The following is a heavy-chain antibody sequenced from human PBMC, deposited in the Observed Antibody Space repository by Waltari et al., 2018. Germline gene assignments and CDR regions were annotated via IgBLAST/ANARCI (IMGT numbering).Heavy chain of an antibody. CDR2: VKSKTEGGTT. V-gene: IGHV3-15*01. D-gene: IGHD1-26*01. CDR3: ATERTGSHDY. J-gene: IGHJ4*02. CDR1: GFTFSTPY. Sequence: EVQLVESGGGLVNPGGSLKLSCAASGFTFSTPYINWVRQGPGKGLEWVGLVKSKTEGGTTEYAAPVKGRFTISRDDSKDTAYLQMNSLRIEDTAVYYCATERTGSHDYWGQGTLVTVSS.